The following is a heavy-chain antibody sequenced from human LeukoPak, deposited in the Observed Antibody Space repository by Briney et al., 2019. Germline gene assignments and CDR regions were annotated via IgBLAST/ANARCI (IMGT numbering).Heavy chain of an antibody. J-gene: IGHJ4*02. D-gene: IGHD3-22*01. CDR1: GFTFSSYS. Sequence: GGSLRLSCAASGFTFSSYSMNWVRQAPGKGLEWVSSISSSSSYIYYADSVKGRFTISRDNAKNSLYLQMNSLRAEDTAVYYCAKDFRSSGYYLDSKSGSALDYWGQGTLVTVSS. V-gene: IGHV3-21*04. CDR3: AKDFRSSGYYLDSKSGSALDY. CDR2: ISSSSSYI.